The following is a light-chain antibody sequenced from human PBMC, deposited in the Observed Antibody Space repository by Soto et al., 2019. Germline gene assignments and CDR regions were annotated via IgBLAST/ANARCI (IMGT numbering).Light chain of an antibody. CDR3: SSYADQI. J-gene: IGLJ1*01. CDR1: SSDVGGYNY. Sequence: QSALTQPPSASGSPGQSVTISCTGTSSDVGGYNYVSWYQQHPGKAPKLMIYEVSKRPSGVPDRFSGSKSGNTASLTVSGLQAEDEADYYCSSYADQIFGTGTKVTVL. CDR2: EVS. V-gene: IGLV2-8*01.